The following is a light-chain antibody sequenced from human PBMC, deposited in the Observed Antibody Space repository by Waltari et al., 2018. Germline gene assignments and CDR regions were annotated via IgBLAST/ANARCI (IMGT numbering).Light chain of an antibody. V-gene: IGKV3-20*01. Sequence: EIVLTQSPGTLSLSPWESATPSSRASQSVGIYLAWYQQKPGQAPRLPIHHASTRATGIPARFSGRGSGTEFSLTISRLEPEDCAVYYCQKYESLPATFGQGTKVEIK. J-gene: IGKJ1*01. CDR1: QSVGIY. CDR3: QKYESLPAT. CDR2: HAS.